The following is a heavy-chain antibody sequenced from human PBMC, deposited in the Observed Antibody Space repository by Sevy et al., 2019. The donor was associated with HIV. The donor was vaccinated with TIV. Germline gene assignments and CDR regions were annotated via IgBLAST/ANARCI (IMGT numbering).Heavy chain of an antibody. J-gene: IGHJ6*02. CDR3: AGERTYYYDSSGSDYGYYGMDV. V-gene: IGHV3-30*19. Sequence: GGSLRLSCAASGFIFKSYGMHWVRQAPGKGLEWVAVISYDGSIKYSADSVKGRFTISRDNSKNTLYLQMNSLRPEDTAVYYCAGERTYYYDSSGSDYGYYGMDVWGQGATVTVSS. CDR1: GFIFKSYG. CDR2: ISYDGSIK. D-gene: IGHD3-22*01.